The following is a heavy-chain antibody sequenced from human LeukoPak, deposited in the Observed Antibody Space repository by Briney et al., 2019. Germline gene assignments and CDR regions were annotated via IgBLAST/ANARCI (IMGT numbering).Heavy chain of an antibody. CDR3: AKKTWDSSAWYFFDY. CDR1: GFTFSNHW. D-gene: IGHD3-22*01. CDR2: INSDGTST. Sequence: GGSLRLSCAASGFTFSNHWLHWVRQAPGKGLVWVSRINSDGTSTIYADSVKGRFTISRDNAKSTVYLQMNSLRAEDTAVYYCAKKTWDSSAWYFFDYWGQGTLVTVSS. V-gene: IGHV3-74*01. J-gene: IGHJ4*02.